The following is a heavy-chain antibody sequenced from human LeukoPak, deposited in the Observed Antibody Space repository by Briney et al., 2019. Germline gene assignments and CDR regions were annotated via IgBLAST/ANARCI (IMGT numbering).Heavy chain of an antibody. Sequence: QSGGSLRLSCAASGFTVSSNYMSWVRQAPGKGLEWVSVIYSGGSTYYADSVKGRFTISRDNSKNTLYLQMNSLRAEDTAVYYCAEVVVTAIRHLQYFQHWGQGTLVTVSS. CDR3: AEVVVTAIRHLQYFQH. J-gene: IGHJ1*01. CDR2: IYSGGST. D-gene: IGHD2-21*02. V-gene: IGHV3-53*01. CDR1: GFTVSSNY.